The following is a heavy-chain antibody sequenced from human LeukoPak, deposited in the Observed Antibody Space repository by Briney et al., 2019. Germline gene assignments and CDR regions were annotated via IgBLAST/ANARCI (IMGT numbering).Heavy chain of an antibody. D-gene: IGHD4-17*01. J-gene: IGHJ4*02. CDR2: IYYSGST. Sequence: PSETLSLTCTVSGGSISSYYWSWIRQPPGKGLEWIGYIYYSGSTNYNPSLKSRVTISVDTSKNQFSLKLSSVTAADTAVYYCARDSLSQYGDTVGYYFDYWGQGTLVTVSS. V-gene: IGHV4-59*01. CDR3: ARDSLSQYGDTVGYYFDY. CDR1: GGSISSYY.